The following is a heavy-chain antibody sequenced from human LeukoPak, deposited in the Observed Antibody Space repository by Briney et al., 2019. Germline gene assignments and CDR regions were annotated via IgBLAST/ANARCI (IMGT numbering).Heavy chain of an antibody. Sequence: PGRSLRLSCAASGFTFSSYGMHWVRQAPGKGLEWVAVISYDGSNKYYADSVKGRFTISRDNSKSTLYLQMNSLRAEDTAVYHCARPLLGVTGGGFLDSWGQGTLVTVSS. J-gene: IGHJ4*02. CDR3: ARPLLGVTGGGFLDS. CDR1: GFTFSSYG. D-gene: IGHD3-10*01. V-gene: IGHV3-30*03. CDR2: ISYDGSNK.